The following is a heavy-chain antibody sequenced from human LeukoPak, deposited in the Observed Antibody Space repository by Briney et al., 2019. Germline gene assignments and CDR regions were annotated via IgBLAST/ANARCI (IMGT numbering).Heavy chain of an antibody. V-gene: IGHV4-4*09. CDR2: IYTSGST. CDR1: GGSISSYY. D-gene: IGHD6-13*01. J-gene: IGHJ6*03. CDR3: ARHGVSSIAAAGRYYYYYYYMDV. Sequence: PSETLSLTCTVSGGSISSYYWSWIRQPPGKGLEWIGYIYTSGSTNYNPSLKSRVTISVDTSKNQLSLKLSSVTAADTAVYYCARHGVSSIAAAGRYYYYYYYMDVWGKGTTVTVSS.